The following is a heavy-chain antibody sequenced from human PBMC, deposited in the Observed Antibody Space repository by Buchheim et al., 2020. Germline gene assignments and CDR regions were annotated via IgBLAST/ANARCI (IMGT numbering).Heavy chain of an antibody. D-gene: IGHD4/OR15-4a*01. Sequence: QVQLQQWGAGLLKPSETLSLTCAVYGGSFSGYYWSWIRQPPGKGLEWIGEINHSGSTNYNPSLKSRVTISEDTSKNQCSLKLSSVTAADTAVYYCARGNRDGANTKFDYWGQGTL. J-gene: IGHJ4*02. CDR3: ARGNRDGANTKFDY. CDR1: GGSFSGYY. CDR2: INHSGST. V-gene: IGHV4-34*01.